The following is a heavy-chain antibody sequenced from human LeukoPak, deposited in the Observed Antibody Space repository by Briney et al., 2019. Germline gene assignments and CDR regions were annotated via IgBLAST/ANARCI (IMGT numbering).Heavy chain of an antibody. Sequence: SETLSLTCAVSGGSISSGGYSWSWIRQPPGKGLEWIGYIFHSGSAYFNPSLKGRVTVSVDRSKNQFSLRLTSVAAADTAVYYCARGTSNWYLDYWGQGTLVTVSS. CDR3: ARGTSNWYLDY. J-gene: IGHJ4*02. CDR2: IFHSGSA. V-gene: IGHV4-30-2*01. D-gene: IGHD6-13*01. CDR1: GGSISSGGYS.